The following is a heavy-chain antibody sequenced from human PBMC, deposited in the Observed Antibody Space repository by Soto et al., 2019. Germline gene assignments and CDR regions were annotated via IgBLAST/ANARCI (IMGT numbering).Heavy chain of an antibody. D-gene: IGHD2-15*01. CDR1: GGSFSGYY. J-gene: IGHJ6*02. CDR3: ARESSASDCSGGSCYYYGMDV. V-gene: IGHV4-34*01. Sequence: QVQLQRWGAGLLKPSETLSLTCAVYGGSFSGYYWSWIRQPPGKGLEWIGEINHSGSTNYNPSLKSRVTISVDTSKNQFSLKLSSVTAADTAVYYCARESSASDCSGGSCYYYGMDVWGQGTTVTVSS. CDR2: INHSGST.